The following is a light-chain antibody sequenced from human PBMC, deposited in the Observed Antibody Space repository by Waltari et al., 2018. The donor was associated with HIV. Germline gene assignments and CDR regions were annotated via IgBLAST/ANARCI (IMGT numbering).Light chain of an antibody. CDR3: QQTYDAPWT. CDR2: SAS. J-gene: IGKJ1*01. Sequence: DIQMTSPSSLSASVGDRVTIACRASDSISSYVNWYQQQPGKPPRLLIFSASNLEAGVPSRFRGIGSGTDFTLTITSLQVEDFAVYFCQQTYDAPWTFGPGT. CDR1: DSISSY. V-gene: IGKV1-39*01.